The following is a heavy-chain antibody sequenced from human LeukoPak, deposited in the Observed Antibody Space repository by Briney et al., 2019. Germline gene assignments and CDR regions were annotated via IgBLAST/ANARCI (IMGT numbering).Heavy chain of an antibody. CDR1: GYTFTSHD. V-gene: IGHV1-8*01. Sequence: ASVKVSCKASGYTFTSHDINWVRQATGQGLEWMGWMSPKTGKTGYASRFQGRVTMTSNPSISTAYLELSSLRSDDTAVYYCASGMTAVRTLSSSALGYWGQGTLVTVSS. J-gene: IGHJ4*02. D-gene: IGHD6-19*01. CDR2: MSPKTGKT. CDR3: ASGMTAVRTLSSSALGY.